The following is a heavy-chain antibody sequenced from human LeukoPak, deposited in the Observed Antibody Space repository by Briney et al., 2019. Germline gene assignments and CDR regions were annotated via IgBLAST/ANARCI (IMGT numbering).Heavy chain of an antibody. CDR1: GFTFSSYA. V-gene: IGHV3-23*01. Sequence: GGSLRLSCAASGFTFSSYAMSWVRQAPGKGLEWVSAISGSGGSTYYADSVKGRFTISRDNAKNSLYLQMNSLRAEDTAVYYCARDREEMATPEGWFDPWGQGTLVTVSS. CDR2: ISGSGGST. J-gene: IGHJ5*02. D-gene: IGHD5-24*01. CDR3: ARDREEMATPEGWFDP.